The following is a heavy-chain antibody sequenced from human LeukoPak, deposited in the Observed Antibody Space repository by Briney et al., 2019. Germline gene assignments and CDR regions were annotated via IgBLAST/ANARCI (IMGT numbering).Heavy chain of an antibody. Sequence: GGSLRLSCAASGFTFSSYAMSWVRQAPGKGLEWVSAISGSGGSTYYADSVKGRFTISRDNSKNTLYLQMNSLRAEDTAVYYCARGGRGYSYGDYYFDYWGQGTLVTVSS. CDR3: ARGGRGYSYGDYYFDY. V-gene: IGHV3-23*01. CDR1: GFTFSSYA. J-gene: IGHJ4*02. CDR2: ISGSGGST. D-gene: IGHD5-18*01.